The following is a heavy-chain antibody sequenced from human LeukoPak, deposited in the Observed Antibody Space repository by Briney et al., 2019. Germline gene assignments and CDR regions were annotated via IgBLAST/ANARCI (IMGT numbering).Heavy chain of an antibody. V-gene: IGHV4-61*02. D-gene: IGHD6-6*01. CDR2: IYTGGST. CDR3: ARDWGVSARPGYMDV. J-gene: IGHJ6*03. CDR1: GGSISSGSYY. Sequence: SETLSLTCTVSGGSISSGSYYWSWIRQPAGKGLEWIGRIYTGGSTTYNPSLKSRVTISVDTSKNQFSLKLSSVTAADTAVYYCARDWGVSARPGYMDVWGKGTTVTVSS.